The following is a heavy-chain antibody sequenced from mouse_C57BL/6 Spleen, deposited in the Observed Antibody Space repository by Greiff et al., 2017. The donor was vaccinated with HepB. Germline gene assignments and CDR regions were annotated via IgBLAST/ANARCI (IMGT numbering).Heavy chain of an antibody. CDR1: GFNIKDYY. CDR3: ARKDYYGSRYFDY. Sequence: VQLQQSGAELVKPGASVKLSCTASGFNIKDYYMHWVKQRTEQGLEWIGRIDPEDGEPKYAPKFQGKATITADTSSNTAYLQLSSLTSEDTAVYYGARKDYYGSRYFDYWGQGTTLTVSS. D-gene: IGHD1-1*01. V-gene: IGHV14-2*01. CDR2: IDPEDGEP. J-gene: IGHJ2*01.